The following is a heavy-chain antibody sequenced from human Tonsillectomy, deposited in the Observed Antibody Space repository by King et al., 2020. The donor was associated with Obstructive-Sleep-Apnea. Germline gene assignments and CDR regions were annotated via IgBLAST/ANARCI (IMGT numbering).Heavy chain of an antibody. J-gene: IGHJ4*02. CDR1: GFTFSSYS. D-gene: IGHD6-13*01. CDR3: AREGLASSGAFDF. Sequence: VQLVESGGGLVQPGGSLRLSCAASGFTFSSYSMNWVRQAPGKGLEWVSYISSISTTIYYTDSVKGRFTISRDNAKNSLYLQINSLRAEDTALYYCAREGLASSGAFDFWGQGTLVTVSS. CDR2: ISSISTTI. V-gene: IGHV3-48*04.